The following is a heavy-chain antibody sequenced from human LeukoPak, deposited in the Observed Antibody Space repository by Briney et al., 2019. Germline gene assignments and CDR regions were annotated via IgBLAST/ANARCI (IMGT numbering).Heavy chain of an antibody. CDR1: GGTFSSYA. Sequence: SVKVSCKAPGGTFSSYAISWARQAPGQGLEWMGGIIPIFGTANYAQKFQGRVTITADESTSTAYMELSSLRSEDTAVYYCAISRDGYNLVNYFDYWGQGTLVTVSS. D-gene: IGHD5-24*01. V-gene: IGHV1-69*13. J-gene: IGHJ4*02. CDR3: AISRDGYNLVNYFDY. CDR2: IIPIFGTA.